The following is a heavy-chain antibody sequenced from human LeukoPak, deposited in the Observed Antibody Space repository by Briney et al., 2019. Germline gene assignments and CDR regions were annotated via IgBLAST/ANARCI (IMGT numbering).Heavy chain of an antibody. Sequence: PGGSLRLSCAASGFTFSNYWMSWVRQASGKGLEWVANIKQDGGEKYYVDSVRGRFTISRDNAKNSLYLQMNSLRAEDTAVYFCVRDPFDYWGQGTLVTVSS. V-gene: IGHV3-7*01. CDR3: VRDPFDY. J-gene: IGHJ4*02. CDR1: GFTFSNYW. CDR2: IKQDGGEK.